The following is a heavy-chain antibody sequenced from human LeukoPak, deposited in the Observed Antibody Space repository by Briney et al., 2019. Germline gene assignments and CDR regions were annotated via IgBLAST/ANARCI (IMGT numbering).Heavy chain of an antibody. CDR1: GFTLSSYW. Sequence: SGGSLRLSCAASGFTLSSYWMSWVRQAPGKGLEWVANIKQDGSEKYYVDSVKGRFAISRDNAKNSLYLQMNSLRAEDTAVYYCARGLYVGKWGQGTLVPVSS. V-gene: IGHV3-7*01. CDR2: IKQDGSEK. J-gene: IGHJ4*02. D-gene: IGHD3-16*01. CDR3: ARGLYVGK.